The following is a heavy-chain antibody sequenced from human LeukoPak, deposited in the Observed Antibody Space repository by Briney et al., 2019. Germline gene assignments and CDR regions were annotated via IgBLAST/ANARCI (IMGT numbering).Heavy chain of an antibody. J-gene: IGHJ4*02. V-gene: IGHV3-48*02. CDR1: GFTFSTCI. CDR2: ISPTCRDM. CDR3: KRAAYSSGPDY. Sequence: GGSLRLSCAASGFTFSTCIMNWVRPAPGKGLEWVSYISPTCRDMYYADSVEGRFTISRDNAKNSLYLQLNSLRDEETAVYVCKRAAYSSGPDYWGQGTLVTVSS. D-gene: IGHD6-19*01.